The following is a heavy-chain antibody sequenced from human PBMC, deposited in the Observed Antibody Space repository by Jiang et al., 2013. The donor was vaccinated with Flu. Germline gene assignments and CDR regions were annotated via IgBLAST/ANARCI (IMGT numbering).Heavy chain of an antibody. CDR1: GDSVSSNSAA. Sequence: GLVKPSQTLSLTCAISGDSVSSNSAAWNWIRQSPSRGLEWLGRTYYRSKWYNDYAVSVKSRITINPDTSKNQFSLQLTSVTPEDTAVYYCARVALGWSSGWYGFDYWGQGTLVTVSP. CDR3: ARVALGWSSGWYGFDY. V-gene: IGHV6-1*01. D-gene: IGHD6-19*01. CDR2: TYYRSKWYN. J-gene: IGHJ4*02.